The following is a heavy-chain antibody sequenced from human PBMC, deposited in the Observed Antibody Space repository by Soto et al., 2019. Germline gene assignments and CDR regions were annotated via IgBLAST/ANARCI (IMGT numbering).Heavy chain of an antibody. V-gene: IGHV3-30*18. J-gene: IGHJ5*02. CDR1: GFDFNTYG. CDR2: ISFDGGNQ. D-gene: IGHD6-13*01. Sequence: QVQLVQSGGGVVQPGRSLRLSCAASGFDFNTYGLHWVRQAPGKGLAWVAGISFDGGNQYYADSVKGRFTISRDKSNNTLYLQMNSLGAEDTATYYCAKDSSVTAAGSGGWFDPWGQGNLVIVSS. CDR3: AKDSSVTAAGSGGWFDP.